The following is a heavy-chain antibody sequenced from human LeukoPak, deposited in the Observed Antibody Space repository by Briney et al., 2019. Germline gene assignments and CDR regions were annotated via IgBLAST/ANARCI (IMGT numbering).Heavy chain of an antibody. D-gene: IGHD3-22*01. CDR3: ARAKYNYDSSGYCD. V-gene: IGHV3-20*04. CDR1: GFTFDDYG. J-gene: IGHJ4*02. Sequence: GGSLRLSCAASGFTFDDYGMSWVRQAPGKGLEWVSGINWNGGSTGYADSVKGRFTISRDNAKNSLYLQMNSLRAEDTALYYCARAKYNYDSSGYCDRGQGTLVTVSS. CDR2: INWNGGST.